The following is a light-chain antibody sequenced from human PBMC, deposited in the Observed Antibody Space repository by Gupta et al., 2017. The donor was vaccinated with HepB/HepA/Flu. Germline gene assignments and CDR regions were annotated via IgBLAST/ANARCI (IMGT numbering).Light chain of an antibody. J-gene: IGLJ1*01. Sequence: QSVLTQPPSVSAAAGQKVTISCSGSSSNIGNNYVSWYQQLPGTAPKLLIYESNKRPSEIPDRFSASKSGTSATLGITGLQTGDEADYYCGSEDNSRRGGVFGTGTKVTVL. V-gene: IGLV1-51*02. CDR3: GSEDNSRRGGV. CDR1: SSNIGNNY. CDR2: ESN.